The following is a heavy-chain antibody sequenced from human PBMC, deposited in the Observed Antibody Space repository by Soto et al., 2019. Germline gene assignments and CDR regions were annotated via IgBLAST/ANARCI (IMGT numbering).Heavy chain of an antibody. V-gene: IGHV3-30*03. D-gene: IGHD6-19*01. CDR2: ISNDGSTD. J-gene: IGHJ5*02. Sequence: QVQLVESGGGVVQPGSSLRLSCAASGFTFSRYGMHWVRQAPGKGLEWVALISNDGSTDFHADSVQGRFTISRDNSTNTLFLHMNSLRSEDTAMYYCARDLSSAWYGRFTPWGQGTLVTVSS. CDR3: ARDLSSAWYGRFTP. CDR1: GFTFSRYG.